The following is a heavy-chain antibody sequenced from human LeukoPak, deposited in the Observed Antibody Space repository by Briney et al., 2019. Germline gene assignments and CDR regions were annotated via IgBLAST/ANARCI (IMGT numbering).Heavy chain of an antibody. Sequence: PGGSLRLSCAASEFTFSSYWMHWVRQAPGKGLVWVSRISGDGRSTSYADSVKGRFTISRDNAKNTMYLQMNSLRAEDTAVYYCAKEKGTAPVGAFDIWGQGTMVTVSS. J-gene: IGHJ3*02. V-gene: IGHV3-74*01. CDR2: ISGDGRST. CDR1: EFTFSSYW. D-gene: IGHD1-26*01. CDR3: AKEKGTAPVGAFDI.